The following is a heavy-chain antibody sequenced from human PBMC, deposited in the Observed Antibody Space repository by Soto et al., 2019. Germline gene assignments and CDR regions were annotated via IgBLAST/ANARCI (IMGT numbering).Heavy chain of an antibody. CDR2: ISSSSSYI. J-gene: IGHJ4*02. Sequence: GSLRLSCAASGXTFSSYSMNWVRQAPGKGLEWVSSISSSSSYIYYADSVKCRFTISIYNAKNSLYLQMNRIRAEDTAVYYCARDGLLWFGELSSDYWGQGNLLTVS. CDR1: GXTFSSYS. V-gene: IGHV3-21*01. CDR3: ARDGLLWFGELSSDY. D-gene: IGHD3-10*01.